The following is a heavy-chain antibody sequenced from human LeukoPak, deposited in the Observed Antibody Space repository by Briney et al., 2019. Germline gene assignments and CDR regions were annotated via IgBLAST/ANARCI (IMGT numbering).Heavy chain of an antibody. CDR2: INPNSGGT. CDR1: GYTFTGYY. Sequence: ASVKVSCKASGYTFTGYYIHGVRQAPGQGLEWVGWINPNSGGTNYAQKFQGRVTMTRDTSISTAYMELSRLRSDDTAVYYCARRDTSGVGGKGTTVTVSA. D-gene: IGHD2-2*02. J-gene: IGHJ6*04. V-gene: IGHV1-2*02. CDR3: ARRDTSGV.